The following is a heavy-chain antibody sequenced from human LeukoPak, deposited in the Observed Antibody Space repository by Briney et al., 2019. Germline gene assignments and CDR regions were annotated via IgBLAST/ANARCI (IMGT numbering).Heavy chain of an antibody. CDR2: ISGSGGST. CDR3: ARDLSTYYYYMDV. CDR1: GFTFSSYA. V-gene: IGHV3-23*01. J-gene: IGHJ6*03. Sequence: GSLRLSCAASGFTFSSYAMSWVRQAPGKGLEWVSAISGSGGSTYYADSVKGRFTISRDNAKNSLYLHMNSLRAEDTAVYYCARDLSTYYYYMDVWGKGTTVTVSS.